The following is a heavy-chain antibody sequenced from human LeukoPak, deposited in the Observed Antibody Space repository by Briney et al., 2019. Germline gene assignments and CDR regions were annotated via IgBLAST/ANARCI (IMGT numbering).Heavy chain of an antibody. Sequence: ASVKVSCKASGYTFTSYGISWVRQAPGQGLEWMGWISAYSGNTNYAQKLQGRVTMTTDTSTSTAYMELRSLRSDDTAVYYCARVVVAATPYDAFDIWGQGTMVTVSS. J-gene: IGHJ3*02. CDR3: ARVVVAATPYDAFDI. CDR1: GYTFTSYG. D-gene: IGHD2-15*01. V-gene: IGHV1-18*01. CDR2: ISAYSGNT.